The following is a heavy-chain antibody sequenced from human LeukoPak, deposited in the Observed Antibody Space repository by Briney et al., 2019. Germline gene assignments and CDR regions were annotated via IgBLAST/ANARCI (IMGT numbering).Heavy chain of an antibody. J-gene: IGHJ4*02. D-gene: IGHD1-26*01. Sequence: SETQSLTCTVSGGSISSYYWSWIRQPPGKGLEWIGYIYYSGSTNYNPSLKSRVTISVDTSKNQFSLKLSSVTAADTAVYYCATVRATSTSVDYWGQGTLVTVSS. CDR3: ATVRATSTSVDY. CDR2: IYYSGST. V-gene: IGHV4-59*08. CDR1: GGSISSYY.